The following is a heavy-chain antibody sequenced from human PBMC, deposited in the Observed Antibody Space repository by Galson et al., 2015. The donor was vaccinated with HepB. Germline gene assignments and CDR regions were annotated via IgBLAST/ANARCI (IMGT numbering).Heavy chain of an antibody. CDR1: GFTFSDCD. J-gene: IGHJ4*02. V-gene: IGHV3-23*01. CDR3: AKDQIWEFPHFLHY. Sequence: SLRLSCAASGFTFSDCDMTWVRQAPGKGLEWVSSISGNGGRTYYADSVKGRFTISRDNSKDTLYLHMNSLRAEDTAVYYCAKDQIWEFPHFLHYWVQGTLVTVTS. D-gene: IGHD5-18*01. CDR2: ISGNGGRT.